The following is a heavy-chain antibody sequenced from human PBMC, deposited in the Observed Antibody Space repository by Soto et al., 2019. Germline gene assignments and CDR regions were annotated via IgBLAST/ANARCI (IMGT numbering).Heavy chain of an antibody. CDR2: LSGPGDT. J-gene: IGHJ6*02. CDR1: GFTFTNYA. V-gene: IGHV3-23*01. Sequence: EVQLLESGGGLVQPGGSLRLSCAASGFTFTNYAMSWVRQAPGKGLEWVSGLSGPGDTYYADSVKGRFTISRDNSKNTVSLQMNSLRADDTAVYYCAKSPDFYYYGMDVWGQGTTVTVSS. CDR3: AKSPDFYYYGMDV.